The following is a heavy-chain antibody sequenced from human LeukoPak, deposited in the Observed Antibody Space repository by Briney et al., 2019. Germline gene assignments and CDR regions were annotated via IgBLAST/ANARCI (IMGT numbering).Heavy chain of an antibody. J-gene: IGHJ4*02. CDR2: ISRRSSYI. CDR3: ARLSYGDSGAFDY. D-gene: IGHD4-17*01. Sequence: PGGSPRLSCAASGFIFSGYTMNWVRQAPGKGLEWVSSISRRSSYIYYADSVKGRFTISRDNAKNSLYLQMSSLRAEDTAVYYCARLSYGDSGAFDYWGQGTLVTVSS. V-gene: IGHV3-21*01. CDR1: GFIFSGYT.